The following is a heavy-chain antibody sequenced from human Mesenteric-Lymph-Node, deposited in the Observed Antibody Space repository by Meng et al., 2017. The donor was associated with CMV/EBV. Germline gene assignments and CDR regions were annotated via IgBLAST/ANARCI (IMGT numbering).Heavy chain of an antibody. CDR2: ISSSGSTI. CDR1: GFIFSSYE. V-gene: IGHV3-48*03. CDR3: ARDISGISGYYYYFDY. Sequence: GGSLRLSCAASGFIFSSYEMNWVRQAPGKGLEWVSYISSSGSTIYYADSVKGRFTISRDNAKNSLYLQMSSLRAEDTAVYYCARDISGISGYYYYFDYWGQGTLVTVSS. J-gene: IGHJ4*02. D-gene: IGHD3-22*01.